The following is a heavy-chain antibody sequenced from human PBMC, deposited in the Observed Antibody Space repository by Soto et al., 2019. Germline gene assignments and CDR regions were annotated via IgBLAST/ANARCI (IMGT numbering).Heavy chain of an antibody. V-gene: IGHV1-69*01. D-gene: IGHD2-2*01. J-gene: IGHJ6*02. Sequence: QVQLVQSGAEVKKPGSSVKVSCKASGGTFGSYAISWVRQAPGQGLEWMGGIIPIPGTANYAQKVQGRVTIAADESTSTAYVELSSLRSEDTAVYYCARSQGSSTSLEIYYYYYYGMDVCGQGTTVPVSS. CDR2: IIPIPGTA. CDR1: GGTFGSYA. CDR3: ARSQGSSTSLEIYYYYYYGMDV.